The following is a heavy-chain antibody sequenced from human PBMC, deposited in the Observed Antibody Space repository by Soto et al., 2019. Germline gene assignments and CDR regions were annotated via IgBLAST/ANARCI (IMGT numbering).Heavy chain of an antibody. CDR3: ACVAPTIFGAQFHQNLVDV. CDR2: INSRGTYT. Sequence: QVQLVQSGGGLVEPGGSLRLSCAASGFKFPDYHMTWIRQAQGKGLEWFSYINSRGTYTTYADSVRGRFTVSRDNAKNSLYLQMDSLTGEDTAVYYCACVAPTIFGAQFHQNLVDVWGQGNMVTVAS. V-gene: IGHV3-11*06. CDR1: GFKFPDYH. D-gene: IGHD3-3*01. J-gene: IGHJ6*02.